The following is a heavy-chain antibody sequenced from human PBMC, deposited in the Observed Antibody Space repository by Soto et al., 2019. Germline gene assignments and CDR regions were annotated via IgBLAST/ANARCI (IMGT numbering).Heavy chain of an antibody. CDR1: GDSVSSNSAA. D-gene: IGHD2-21*02. CDR2: TYYRSKWYN. Sequence: SQTLSLTCAISGDSVSSNSAAWNWIRQSPSRGLEWLGRTYYRSKWYNDYAISVKSRVTISLDQSKNQFSLKLTSVTAADTAVYYCARVDSGVTAYFDSWGQGTTVTVSS. CDR3: ARVDSGVTAYFDS. V-gene: IGHV6-1*01. J-gene: IGHJ4*03.